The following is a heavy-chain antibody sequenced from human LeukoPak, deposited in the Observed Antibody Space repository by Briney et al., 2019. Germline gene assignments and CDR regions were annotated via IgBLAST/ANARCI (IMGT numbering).Heavy chain of an antibody. CDR1: GFTFSRHA. CDR3: ARDRAWNYFDY. J-gene: IGHJ4*02. CDR2: ISNDGSRK. D-gene: IGHD3-3*01. Sequence: HPGGSLRLSCAPSGFTFSRHAMHWVRQAPGKGLEWVAIISNDGSRKYYAHSVEGRFTISRDNSKNTLYLQMDSLRAEDTAVYYCARDRAWNYFDYWGQGTLVTVSS. V-gene: IGHV3-30*03.